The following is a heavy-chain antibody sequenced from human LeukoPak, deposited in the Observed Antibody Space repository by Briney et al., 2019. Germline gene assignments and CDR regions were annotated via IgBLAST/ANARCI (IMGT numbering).Heavy chain of an antibody. V-gene: IGHV4-39*01. Sequence: SETLSLTCTVSGGSISSSNYYWGWIRQPPGKGLEYIGSIYYSGSTFYNPSLKSRLTISVDTSKNRFSLKLSSVTAADTAVYYCARQAYFDWLLREFDYWGQGTPVTASS. CDR1: GGSISSSNYY. CDR3: ARQAYFDWLLREFDY. D-gene: IGHD3-9*01. CDR2: IYYSGST. J-gene: IGHJ4*02.